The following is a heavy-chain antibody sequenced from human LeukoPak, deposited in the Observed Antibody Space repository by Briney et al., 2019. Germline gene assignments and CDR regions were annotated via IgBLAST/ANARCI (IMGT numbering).Heavy chain of an antibody. V-gene: IGHV6-1*01. CDR3: ARVFSSAYDTSFDY. D-gene: IGHD5-12*01. Sequence: PSQTLSPTCAISGDSVSSNSAAWNWIRQSPSRGLEWLGRTYYRSKWYNGYAVSVKSRVTINPDTSKNQFSLQLNSVTPEDTAVYYCARVFSSAYDTSFDYWGQGTLVTVSS. CDR1: GDSVSSNSAA. J-gene: IGHJ4*02. CDR2: TYYRSKWYN.